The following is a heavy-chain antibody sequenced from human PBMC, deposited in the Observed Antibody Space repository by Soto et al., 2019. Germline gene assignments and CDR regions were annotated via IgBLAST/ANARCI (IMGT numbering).Heavy chain of an antibody. CDR2: IYPFYSDT. CDR1: GYSFTSYW. CDR3: ARPQSDYYG. Sequence: GESLKLSCKGSGYSFTSYWIFWVRQMPVKGLEFMGIIYPFYSDTRYSPSFQGHVTISSYNSISTAYLQWSSMKASETAMYYCARPQSDYYG. V-gene: IGHV5-51*01. J-gene: IGHJ6*01.